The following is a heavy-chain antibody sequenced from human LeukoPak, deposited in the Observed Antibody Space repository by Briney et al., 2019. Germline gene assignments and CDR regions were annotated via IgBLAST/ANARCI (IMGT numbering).Heavy chain of an antibody. CDR1: DFNINNNY. V-gene: IGHV3-66*01. J-gene: IGHJ6*02. CDR3: AKSPGTYSYFYAMDV. Sequence: PGGSLRLSCAAPDFNINNNYMSWVRQAPGKGLEWVSVIYTGGKTYYADSVKGRFTISRDNSKNTLYLQMNSLRVEDTAVYYCAKSPGTYSYFYAMDVWGRGTTVTVSS. CDR2: IYTGGKT. D-gene: IGHD1-26*01.